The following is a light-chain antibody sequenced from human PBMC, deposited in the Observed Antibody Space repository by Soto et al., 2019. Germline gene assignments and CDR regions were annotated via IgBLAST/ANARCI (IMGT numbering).Light chain of an antibody. CDR2: SAS. V-gene: IGKV1-27*01. Sequence: DIQMTQSPSSLSASEGDRVTITCRASQAISNSLAWYQQKPGKVPRLLIYSASTLESGVPSRFSGSGSGTDFTLTISSLQPEDVALYCCQNYYTAAALTFGGRTRVEIK. CDR1: QAISNS. CDR3: QNYYTAAALT. J-gene: IGKJ4*01.